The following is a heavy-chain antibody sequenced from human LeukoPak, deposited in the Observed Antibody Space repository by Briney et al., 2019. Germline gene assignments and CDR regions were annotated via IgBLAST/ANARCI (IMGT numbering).Heavy chain of an antibody. CDR3: VRGQTNLDNWFDP. J-gene: IGHJ5*02. CDR2: IRPNDGTT. CDR1: GFTFSNYG. Sequence: GGSLRLSCEASGFTFSNYGMNWVRQAPGKGLEWVSYIRPNDGTTHYADSVKGRFTVSRDNAKNSLSLQMTSLRVDDSAVYYCVRGQTNLDNWFDPWGQGTLVIVSS. V-gene: IGHV3-48*01. D-gene: IGHD2-8*01.